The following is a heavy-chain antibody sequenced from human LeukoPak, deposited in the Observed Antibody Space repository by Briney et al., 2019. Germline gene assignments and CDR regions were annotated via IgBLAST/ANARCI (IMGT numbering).Heavy chain of an antibody. CDR3: AHRHRGVASDI. J-gene: IGHJ3*02. CDR2: IYENDEK. D-gene: IGHD2-15*01. V-gene: IGHV2-5*01. Sequence: SGPTLVNPRQTLRLTCTFSGFSFSSGGVGVGWIRQPPGKALEWLGVIYENDEKLYSSSLQNRLTITKDTSRNQVVLTKANMDPVDTATYYCAHRHRGVASDIWGQGTMVTVSS. CDR1: GFSFSSGGVG.